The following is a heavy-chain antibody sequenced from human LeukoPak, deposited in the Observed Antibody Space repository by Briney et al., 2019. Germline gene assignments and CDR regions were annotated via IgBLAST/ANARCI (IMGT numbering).Heavy chain of an antibody. CDR1: GGSLSSYY. D-gene: IGHD3-16*01. CDR3: AGLGGSGMDV. V-gene: IGHV4-4*07. Sequence: SETLSLTCTVSGGSLSSYYWSWIRQPAGKGLEWNGRIYTSGSTNYNPSLKSRVTMSVETSKNQFSLKLSSVTAGETAVYYCAGLGGSGMDVWGQGTTVTVSS. J-gene: IGHJ6*02. CDR2: IYTSGST.